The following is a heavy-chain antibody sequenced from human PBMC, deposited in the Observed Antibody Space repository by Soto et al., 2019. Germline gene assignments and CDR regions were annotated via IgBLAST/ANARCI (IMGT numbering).Heavy chain of an antibody. CDR2: ISYDGSNK. Sequence: QVQLVESGGGVVQPGRSLRLSCAASGFTFSSYGMHWVRQAPGKGLEWVAVISYDGSNKYYADSVKGRFTISRDNSKNTLYLAMNGLRADGTAVYYCATPLRPYCGSTRCPDFDYWGQGTLVRVSS. D-gene: IGHD2-2*01. V-gene: IGHV3-30*03. CDR1: GFTFSSYG. CDR3: ATPLRPYCGSTRCPDFDY. J-gene: IGHJ4*02.